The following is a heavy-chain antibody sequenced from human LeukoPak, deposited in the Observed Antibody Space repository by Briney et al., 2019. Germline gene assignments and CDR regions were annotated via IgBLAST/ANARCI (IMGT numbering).Heavy chain of an antibody. V-gene: IGHV4-59*08. CDR2: IPYSGNT. CDR3: ARQAYCSSTSCYPFDY. CDR1: RGSISSEY. D-gene: IGHD2-2*01. Sequence: PSETLSLTCTVSRGSISSEYWSWIRQPPGRGLEWIGYIPYSGNTNYNPSLKSRVTISVDTSKNQFSLKLGSVTAADTAVYYCARQAYCSSTSCYPFDYWGQGTLVTVSS. J-gene: IGHJ4*02.